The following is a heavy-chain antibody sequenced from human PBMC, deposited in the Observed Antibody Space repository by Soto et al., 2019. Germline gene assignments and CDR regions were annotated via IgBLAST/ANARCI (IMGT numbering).Heavy chain of an antibody. V-gene: IGHV3-11*01. CDR1: GFTFSDYY. CDR3: ARDRAGPEYYYYGMDV. Sequence: QVQLVESGGGLVKPRGSLRLSCAASGFTFSDYYMSWIRQAPGKGLEWVSYISSSGSTIYYADSVKGRFTISRDNAKNSLYLQMNSLRAEDTDVYYCARDRAGPEYYYYGMDVWGQGTTVTVSS. CDR2: ISSSGSTI. J-gene: IGHJ6*02.